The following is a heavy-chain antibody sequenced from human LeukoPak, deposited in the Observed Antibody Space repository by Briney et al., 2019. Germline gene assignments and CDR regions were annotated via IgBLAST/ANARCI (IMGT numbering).Heavy chain of an antibody. V-gene: IGHV3-15*01. D-gene: IGHD5-24*01. Sequence: PGGSLRLSCAASGFTFSSYSMNWVRQAPGKGLEWVGRIKSKTDGGTTDYAAPVKGRFTISRDDSKNTLYLQMNSLKTEDTAVYYCTTAIEMATTPWAFDIWGQGTMVTVSS. CDR3: TTAIEMATTPWAFDI. J-gene: IGHJ3*02. CDR2: IKSKTDGGTT. CDR1: GFTFSSYS.